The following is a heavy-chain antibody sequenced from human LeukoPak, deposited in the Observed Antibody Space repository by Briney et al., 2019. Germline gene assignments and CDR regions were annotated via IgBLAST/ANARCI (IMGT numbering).Heavy chain of an antibody. J-gene: IGHJ4*02. CDR1: GFTFSSYA. Sequence: GGSLRLSCAASGFTFSSYAMSWVRQAPGKGLEWVSAISGSGSSTYYADSVKGRLTISRDNSKNTLYLQMNSLRAEDTAVYYCAKVQRYSSSWYLDDWGQGTLVTVSS. CDR2: ISGSGSST. D-gene: IGHD6-13*01. V-gene: IGHV3-23*01. CDR3: AKVQRYSSSWYLDD.